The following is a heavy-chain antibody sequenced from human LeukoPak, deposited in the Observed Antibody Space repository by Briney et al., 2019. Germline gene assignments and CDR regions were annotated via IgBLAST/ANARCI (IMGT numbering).Heavy chain of an antibody. CDR1: GFSLRTYW. V-gene: IGHV3-15*01. D-gene: IGHD2-15*01. CDR3: TTDIGYCSGGSCNDAFDI. Sequence: GGSLRLSCAASGFSLRTYWMHWVRQVPGKGLEWVGRIKSKTNGGTTGYPAPVKGRFTISRDDSKNTLYLQMNSLKIEDTAVYYCTTDIGYCSGGSCNDAFDIWGQGTMVTVSS. CDR2: IKSKTNGGTT. J-gene: IGHJ3*02.